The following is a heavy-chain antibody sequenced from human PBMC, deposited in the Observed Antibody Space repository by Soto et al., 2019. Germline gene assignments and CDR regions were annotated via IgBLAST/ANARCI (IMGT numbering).Heavy chain of an antibody. Sequence: GASVKVSCKASGYTFTSYAMHWVRQAPGQRLEWMGWIKAGNGNTKYSQKFQGRVTIIRDTSASTAYMELNSLRAEDTAVYYCARFYYDSSGYLPSPYYYYYGMDVWGQGTTVTVSS. CDR3: ARFYYDSSGYLPSPYYYYYGMDV. D-gene: IGHD3-22*01. CDR1: GYTFTSYA. V-gene: IGHV1-3*01. CDR2: IKAGNGNT. J-gene: IGHJ6*02.